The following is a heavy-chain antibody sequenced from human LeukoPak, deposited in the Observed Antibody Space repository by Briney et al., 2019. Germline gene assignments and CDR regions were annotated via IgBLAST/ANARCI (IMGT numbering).Heavy chain of an antibody. V-gene: IGHV4-34*01. CDR1: GGSFSGYY. J-gene: IGHJ2*01. D-gene: IGHD6-13*01. CDR3: ARGPLNYEIAAASGNDYWYFDL. CDR2: INHSGST. Sequence: SETLSLTCAVYGGSFSGYYWSWIRQPPGKGLEWIGEINHSGSTNYNPSLKSRVTISVDTSKNQFSLKLSSVTAADTAVYYCARGPLNYEIAAASGNDYWYFDLWGRGTLVTVSS.